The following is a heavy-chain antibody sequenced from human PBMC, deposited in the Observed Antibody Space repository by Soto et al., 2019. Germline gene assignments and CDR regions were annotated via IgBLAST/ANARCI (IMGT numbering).Heavy chain of an antibody. J-gene: IGHJ6*02. CDR2: ISGSGGSS. V-gene: IGHV3-23*01. CDR3: AKVTKRAAAGRYEYYKYGMDV. Sequence: GGSLRLSCAASRFAFSTYAMTWVRQAPGKGLEWVSVISGSGGSSYYADSVKGRFTISRDNSKNTLFLQMNGLRAEDTAVYYCAKVTKRAAAGRYEYYKYGMDVWGQGTTVTVSS. D-gene: IGHD6-13*01. CDR1: RFAFSTYA.